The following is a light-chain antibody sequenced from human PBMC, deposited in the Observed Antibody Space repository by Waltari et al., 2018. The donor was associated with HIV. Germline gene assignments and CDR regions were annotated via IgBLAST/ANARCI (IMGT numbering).Light chain of an antibody. CDR2: LNSDGSH. J-gene: IGLJ3*02. CDR3: QTWGTGIHVV. Sequence: QLVLTQSPSASASLGASVKLTCTLSRGHSSHAIAWHQQQPEKAPRYLMRLNSDGSHTKGDGIPDRFSGSSSGAERYLIISSLQSEDEADYYCQTWGTGIHVVFGGGTKLTVL. CDR1: RGHSSHA. V-gene: IGLV4-69*01.